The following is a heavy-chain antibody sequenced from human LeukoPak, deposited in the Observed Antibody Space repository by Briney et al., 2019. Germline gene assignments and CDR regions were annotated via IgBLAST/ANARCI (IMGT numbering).Heavy chain of an antibody. V-gene: IGHV4-59*01. CDR3: ARVGSAFDY. CDR2: IYYSGST. J-gene: IGHJ4*02. CDR1: GGSISSYY. Sequence: PSQTLSLTCTVSGGSISSYYWSWIRQPPGKGLEWIGYIYYSGSTNYNPSLKSRVTISVDTSKNQFSLKLSSGTAADTAVYYCARVGSAFDYWGQGTMVTVSS. D-gene: IGHD2-15*01.